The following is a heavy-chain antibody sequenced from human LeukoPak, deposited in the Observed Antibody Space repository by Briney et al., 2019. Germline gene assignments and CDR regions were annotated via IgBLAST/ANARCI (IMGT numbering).Heavy chain of an antibody. D-gene: IGHD3-10*01. V-gene: IGHV3-30*03. Sequence: GGSLGLSCAASGFAFSTYGMHWVRQAPGKGLEWVAVISSDEKTDYYSDSVRGRFTVSRDNSKNTLFLQMNSLRAEDTALYYCARVRGSGSYYNALDYWGQGTLVTVSS. J-gene: IGHJ4*02. CDR3: ARVRGSGSYYNALDY. CDR2: ISSDEKTD. CDR1: GFAFSTYG.